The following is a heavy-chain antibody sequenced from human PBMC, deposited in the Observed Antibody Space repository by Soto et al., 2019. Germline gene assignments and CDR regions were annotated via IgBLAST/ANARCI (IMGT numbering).Heavy chain of an antibody. CDR3: ARERLRSVVVVPDAFDI. CDR2: IKQDGSEK. D-gene: IGHD3-22*01. Sequence: GGSLRLSCAASGFTFSSYWMSWVRQAPGKGLEWVANIKQDGSEKYYVDSVKGRFTISRDNAKNSLYLQMNSLRAEDTAVYYCARERLRSVVVVPDAFDIWGQGTMVTVSS. CDR1: GFTFSSYW. J-gene: IGHJ3*02. V-gene: IGHV3-7*03.